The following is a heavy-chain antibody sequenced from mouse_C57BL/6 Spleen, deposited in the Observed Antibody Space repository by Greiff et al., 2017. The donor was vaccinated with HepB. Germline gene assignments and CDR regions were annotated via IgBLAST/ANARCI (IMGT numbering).Heavy chain of an antibody. J-gene: IGHJ4*01. CDR3: TTPYGSSGNYAMDY. V-gene: IGHV14-4*01. Sequence: VQLQQSGAELVRPGASVKLSCTASGFNIKDDYMHWVKQRPEQGLEWIGWIDPENGDTEYASKIQGKATITADTSSNTAYLQLSSLTSEDTAVYYCTTPYGSSGNYAMDYWGQGTSVTVSS. CDR2: IDPENGDT. D-gene: IGHD1-1*01. CDR1: GFNIKDDY.